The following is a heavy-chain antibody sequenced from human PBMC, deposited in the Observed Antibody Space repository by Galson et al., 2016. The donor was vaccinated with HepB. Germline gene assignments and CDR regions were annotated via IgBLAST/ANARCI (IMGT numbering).Heavy chain of an antibody. CDR2: ISYDGSNK. V-gene: IGHV3-30*18. CDR1: GFTFSSYD. CDR3: AKGSFYDYTNDYYYYYGMDV. J-gene: IGHJ6*02. Sequence: SLRLSCAASGFTFSSYDIHWVRQAPGKGLRWVAVISYDGSNKHYADSVKGRFTISRDNSKNTLYLQMNSLRAEDTAVYYCAKGSFYDYTNDYYYYYGMDVWGQGTTVTVSS. D-gene: IGHD4-11*01.